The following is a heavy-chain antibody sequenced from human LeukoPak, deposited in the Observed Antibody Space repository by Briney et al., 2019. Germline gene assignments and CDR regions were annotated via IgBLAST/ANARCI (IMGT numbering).Heavy chain of an antibody. CDR2: INPSGGST. Sequence: ASVKVSCKASGYTFTSYYMHWVRQAPGQGLEWMGIINPSGGSTSYAQKFQGRVTMTRDTSTSTVYMELSSLRSEDTAVYYCARDYRYCSSTSCKVGVRFDPWGQGTLVTVSS. CDR3: ARDYRYCSSTSCKVGVRFDP. CDR1: GYTFTSYY. V-gene: IGHV1-46*01. J-gene: IGHJ5*02. D-gene: IGHD2-2*01.